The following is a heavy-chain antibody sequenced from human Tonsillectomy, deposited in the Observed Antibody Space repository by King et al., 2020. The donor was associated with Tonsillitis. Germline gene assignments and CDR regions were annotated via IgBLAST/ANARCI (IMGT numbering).Heavy chain of an antibody. V-gene: IGHV3-30*03. D-gene: IGHD3-22*01. CDR3: ATPRGDSGGYYYYALDI. CDR2: TSFDGSNK. Sequence: VQLVESGGGVVQPGRSLRLSCAASGFTFSDYGMHWVRQAPGKGLEWVAVTSFDGSNKYFADSVKGRFTISRDNSKNTLYLQMNSLRAEDTAVYYCATPRGDSGGYYYYALDIWGLGTLVTVSS. J-gene: IGHJ3*02. CDR1: GFTFSDYG.